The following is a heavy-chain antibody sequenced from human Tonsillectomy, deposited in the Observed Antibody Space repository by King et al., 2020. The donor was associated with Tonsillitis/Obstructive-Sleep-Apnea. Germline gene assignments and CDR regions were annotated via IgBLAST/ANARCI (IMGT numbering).Heavy chain of an antibody. Sequence: VQLVESGGGLVQPGGSLRLSCAASGFTFSTYAMSWVRQAPGKGLEWVSAISGSGGSTYYADSVKGRFTISRDNSKNTLYLEMNSLRAEDTAVYYCAKDVPFGEGDYYYGMDVWGQGTTVTVSS. J-gene: IGHJ6*02. D-gene: IGHD3-10*01. CDR3: AKDVPFGEGDYYYGMDV. CDR2: ISGSGGST. CDR1: GFTFSTYA. V-gene: IGHV3-23*04.